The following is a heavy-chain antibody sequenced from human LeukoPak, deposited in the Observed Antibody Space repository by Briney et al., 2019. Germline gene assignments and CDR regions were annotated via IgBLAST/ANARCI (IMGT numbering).Heavy chain of an antibody. CDR3: ARVHCSGGSCYSPEFDY. CDR2: INPKSGGT. Sequence: GASVKVSCKASVYTFTDYYMHWVRQAPGQGLEWMGWINPKSGGTNYAQKFQGRVTMTRDTSINTAYMELSRLRSDDTAVYYCARVHCSGGSCYSPEFDYWGQGTPVTVSS. CDR1: VYTFTDYY. V-gene: IGHV1-2*02. J-gene: IGHJ4*02. D-gene: IGHD2-15*01.